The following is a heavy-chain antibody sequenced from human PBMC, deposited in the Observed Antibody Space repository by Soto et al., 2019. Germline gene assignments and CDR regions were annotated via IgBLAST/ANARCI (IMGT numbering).Heavy chain of an antibody. V-gene: IGHV4-59*11. CDR2: IFYSGST. CDR3: ARAPSTAVIDY. CDR1: GGSISNHY. D-gene: IGHD4-4*01. J-gene: IGHJ4*02. Sequence: SETLSLTCTVSGGSISNHYWNWIRQPPGRGLEWIGHIFYSGSTNYNPSLKSRVTISVDTSKNQFSLKLNSVTAADTAVYYCARAPSTAVIDYWGQGTLVTVS.